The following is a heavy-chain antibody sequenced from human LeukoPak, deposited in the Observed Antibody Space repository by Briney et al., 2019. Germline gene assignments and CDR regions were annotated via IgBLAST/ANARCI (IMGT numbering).Heavy chain of an antibody. Sequence: GGSLRLSCTASGFTFGDYAMSWFRQAPGKGLEWVGFIRSEAYGGTTEYAASVKGRFTISRDDSQSLAYLQMNSLKTEDPAVYYCTRGSDGTMIVVDRFEYWGQGTLVTVSS. J-gene: IGHJ4*02. V-gene: IGHV3-49*03. CDR1: GFTFGDYA. D-gene: IGHD3-22*01. CDR3: TRGSDGTMIVVDRFEY. CDR2: IRSEAYGGTT.